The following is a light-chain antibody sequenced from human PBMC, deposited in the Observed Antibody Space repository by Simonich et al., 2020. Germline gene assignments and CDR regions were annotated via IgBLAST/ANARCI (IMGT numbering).Light chain of an antibody. CDR1: SSDVGGYNY. V-gene: IGLV2-11*01. J-gene: IGLJ3*02. Sequence: QSALTQPRSVSGSPVQSVTISCTGTSSDVGGYNYVSWYQQHPCKAPKLMIYDVSKRPSGVTDRLSGSKAGNTASLTISGLQAEDEADYYCCSYAGSLRVFGGGTKLTVL. CDR2: DVS. CDR3: CSYAGSLRV.